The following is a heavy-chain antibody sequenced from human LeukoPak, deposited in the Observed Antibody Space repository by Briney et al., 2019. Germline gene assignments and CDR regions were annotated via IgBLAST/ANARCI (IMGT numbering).Heavy chain of an antibody. CDR2: INPNSGGT. J-gene: IGHJ6*03. V-gene: IGHV1-2*02. Sequence: ASVKVSCKASGYTFTGYYMHWVRQAPGQGLEWMGWINPNSGGTNYAQKFQGRVTMTRDTSISTAYMELSRLRSDDTAVYYCARGVAKLGYYYYYMDVWGKGTTVTISS. CDR3: ARGVAKLGYYYYYMDV. CDR1: GYTFTGYY. D-gene: IGHD2-15*01.